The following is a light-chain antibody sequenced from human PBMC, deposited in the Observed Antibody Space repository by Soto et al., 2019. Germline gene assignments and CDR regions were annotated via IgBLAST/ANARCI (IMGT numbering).Light chain of an antibody. Sequence: HSALTQPASVSGSPGQSITISCTGTSSDVGGYNYVSWYQQHPGKAPKLMIYEVSNRPSGVSSRFSGSKSGNTASLTISGLQAEDEADYYCSSYTSSSTLYVFGTGTKSPS. V-gene: IGLV2-14*01. CDR2: EVS. J-gene: IGLJ1*01. CDR3: SSYTSSSTLYV. CDR1: SSDVGGYNY.